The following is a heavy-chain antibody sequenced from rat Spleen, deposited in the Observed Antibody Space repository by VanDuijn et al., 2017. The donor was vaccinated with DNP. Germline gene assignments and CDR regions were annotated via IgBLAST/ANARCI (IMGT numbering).Heavy chain of an antibody. CDR1: GFTFSDYN. J-gene: IGHJ2*01. Sequence: EVQLVESGGGLVQPGRSLKLSCAASGFTFSDYNMAWVRQAPKKGLEWVATISYDGSSTYYRDSVKGRFTISRDNAKSTLYLQMDSLRSEDTATYYCARRPVAFDYWGQGVMVTVSS. CDR2: ISYDGSST. V-gene: IGHV5-7*01. CDR3: ARRPVAFDY.